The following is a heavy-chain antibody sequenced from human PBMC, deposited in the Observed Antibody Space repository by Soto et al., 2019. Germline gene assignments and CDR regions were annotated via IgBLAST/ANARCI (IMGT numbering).Heavy chain of an antibody. J-gene: IGHJ4*02. Sequence: GGSLRLSCTASGFNFGDYAIMWFRQAPGKGLEWLGFIKSNAVGGTAHYAASVEGRFTISRDDAKSIAYLQMNSLKTEDTAVYYFSREGARSCSSGSCFYFDYWGQGTLVTVSS. CDR3: SREGARSCSSGSCFYFDY. V-gene: IGHV3-49*03. D-gene: IGHD2-15*01. CDR1: GFNFGDYA. CDR2: IKSNAVGGTA.